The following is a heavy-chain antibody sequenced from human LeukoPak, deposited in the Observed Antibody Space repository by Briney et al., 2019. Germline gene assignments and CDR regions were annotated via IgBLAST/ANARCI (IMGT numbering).Heavy chain of an antibody. CDR1: GFSVSSNY. J-gene: IGHJ4*02. D-gene: IGHD3-22*01. CDR2: IYGGGNT. CDR3: ARGRWSSSGYQDY. Sequence: GGSLRLSCAASGFSVSSNYMTWVRQAPGKGLECVSVIYGGGNTYYADSVGGRFTISRDNSKNTLYLQMNSLRVEDAAMYYCARGRWSSSGYQDYWGRGTLVTVSS. V-gene: IGHV3-53*01.